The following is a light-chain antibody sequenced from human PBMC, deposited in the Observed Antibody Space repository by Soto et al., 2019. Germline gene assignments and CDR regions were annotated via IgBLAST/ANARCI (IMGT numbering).Light chain of an antibody. CDR1: QSVSTY. CDR3: QQRSNWPPTWT. V-gene: IGKV3-11*01. CDR2: DAS. Sequence: EIVLTQSPATLSLSPGERATLSCRASQSVSTYLAWYQQKPGQAPRLLIYDASKRATGIPARFSGSGSGTDFTLTITSLEPEDFGVYYCQQRSNWPPTWTFGQGIKVDIK. J-gene: IGKJ1*01.